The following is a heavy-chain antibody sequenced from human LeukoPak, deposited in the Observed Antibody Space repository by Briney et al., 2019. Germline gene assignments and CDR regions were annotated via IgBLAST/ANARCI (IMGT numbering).Heavy chain of an antibody. J-gene: IGHJ6*03. Sequence: GGSLRLSCAASGFTFSDYYMSWIRQAPGKGLEWVSYISSSGSTIYYADSVKGRFTISRDNSKNTLYLQMNSLRAEDTAVYYCARDRYSSSPSYYYYMDVWGKGTTVTVSS. V-gene: IGHV3-11*04. CDR3: ARDRYSSSPSYYYYMDV. CDR2: ISSSGSTI. CDR1: GFTFSDYY. D-gene: IGHD6-6*01.